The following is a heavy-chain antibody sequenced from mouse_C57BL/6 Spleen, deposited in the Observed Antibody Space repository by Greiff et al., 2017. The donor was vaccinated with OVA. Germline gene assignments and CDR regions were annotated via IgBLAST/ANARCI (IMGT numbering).Heavy chain of an antibody. CDR3: ARLGIYYGTGHYAMDY. D-gene: IGHD2-1*01. J-gene: IGHJ4*01. Sequence: VQLQQPGTELVKPGASVKLSCKASGYTFTSYWMHWVKQRPGQGLEWIGNINPSNGGTNYNEKFKSKATLTVDKSSSTAYMQLSSLTSEDSAVYYCARLGIYYGTGHYAMDYWGQGTSVTVSS. CDR1: GYTFTSYW. V-gene: IGHV1-53*01. CDR2: INPSNGGT.